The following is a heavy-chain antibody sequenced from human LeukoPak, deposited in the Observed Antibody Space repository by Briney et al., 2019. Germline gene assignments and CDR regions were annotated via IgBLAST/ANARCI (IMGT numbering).Heavy chain of an antibody. CDR1: GGSISSYY. Sequence: SETLSLTCTVSGGSISSYYWSWIRQPPGKGLEWIGYIYYSGGTNYNPTLKSRVTISVDTSKNQFSLKLSSVTAADTAVYYCAREGVITGTTIDYAFDIWGQGTMVTVSS. CDR2: IYYSGGT. J-gene: IGHJ3*02. D-gene: IGHD1-7*01. CDR3: AREGVITGTTIDYAFDI. V-gene: IGHV4-59*01.